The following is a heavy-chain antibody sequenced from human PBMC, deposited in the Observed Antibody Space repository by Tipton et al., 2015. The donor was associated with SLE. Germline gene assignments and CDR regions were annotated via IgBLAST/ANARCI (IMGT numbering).Heavy chain of an antibody. Sequence: TLSLTCIVSYGSISRSRSYWGWIRQPPGKGLEWIGSKYYSGNTDYNPSLRSRVTISVDTSKNQFSLRLSSVTAADTAIYYCARTKSWDDDAFDIWGQGTMVTVSS. V-gene: IGHV4-39*01. CDR2: KYYSGNT. D-gene: IGHD1-26*01. CDR3: ARTKSWDDDAFDI. CDR1: YGSISRSRSY. J-gene: IGHJ3*02.